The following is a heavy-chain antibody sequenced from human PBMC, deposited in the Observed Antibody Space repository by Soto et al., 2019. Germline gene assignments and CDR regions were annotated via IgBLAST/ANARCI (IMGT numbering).Heavy chain of an antibody. D-gene: IGHD2-21*02. CDR3: ASGYCGGDCYSYYYYGMDV. Sequence: SVKVSCKASGGTFSSYAISWVRQAPGQGLEWMGGIIPIFGTANYAQKFQGRVTITADESTSTAYMELSSLRSEDTAVYYCASGYCGGDCYSYYYYGMDVWGQGTTVTV. CDR2: IIPIFGTA. CDR1: GGTFSSYA. V-gene: IGHV1-69*13. J-gene: IGHJ6*02.